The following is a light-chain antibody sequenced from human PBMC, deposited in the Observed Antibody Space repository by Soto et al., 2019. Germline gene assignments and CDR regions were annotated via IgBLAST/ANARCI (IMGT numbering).Light chain of an antibody. CDR2: GAS. V-gene: IGKV1-5*03. J-gene: IGKJ1*01. CDR1: ESISTW. Sequence: DIQMTQSPSSLSASVGDRVTITCRASESISTWLAWYQQKPGKAPKLLIYGASSLESGVPPRFSGDGSETEFTLTISSLQRDDFGTYYCQQYSRLWSSGQGTKVEIE. CDR3: QQYSRLWS.